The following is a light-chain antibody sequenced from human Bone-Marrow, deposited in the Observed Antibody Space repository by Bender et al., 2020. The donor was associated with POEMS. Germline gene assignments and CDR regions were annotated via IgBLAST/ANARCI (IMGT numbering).Light chain of an antibody. CDR3: CSYETSTTW. Sequence: QSTLTQPASVSESPGQSITISCSGASTVIGDDHYVSWFQHHPGKAPKLLIYEGNKRPSGVSDRFSGSKSGYTASLTISGLQPEDEADYYCCSYETSTTWFGGGTKLTVL. V-gene: IGLV2-23*01. CDR2: EGN. CDR1: STVIGDDHY. J-gene: IGLJ3*02.